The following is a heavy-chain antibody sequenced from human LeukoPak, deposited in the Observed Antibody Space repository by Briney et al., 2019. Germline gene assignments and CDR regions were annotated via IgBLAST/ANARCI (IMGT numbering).Heavy chain of an antibody. V-gene: IGHV1-18*01. Sequence: GASVKVSCKASGYTFTSYGISWVRQAPGQGLEWMGWISAYNGNTNYPQKLQGRVAMTTDTSTSTAYMELRSLRSDDTAVYYCARDQWFGEFPGYGMDVWGQGTTVTVSS. J-gene: IGHJ6*02. D-gene: IGHD3-10*01. CDR3: ARDQWFGEFPGYGMDV. CDR2: ISAYNGNT. CDR1: GYTFTSYG.